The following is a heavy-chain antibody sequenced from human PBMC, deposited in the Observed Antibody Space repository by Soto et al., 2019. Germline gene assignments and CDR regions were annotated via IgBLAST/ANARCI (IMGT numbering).Heavy chain of an antibody. Sequence: GESLKVSCNGSGYMFTSYWIGWVRQMPGKGLEWMGIIYPGDSDTRYSPSFQGQVTISADKSISTAYLQWSSLKASDTAMYYCARRRGSGSYSVYGMDVWAQGTTVKVSS. CDR3: ARRRGSGSYSVYGMDV. CDR2: IYPGDSDT. D-gene: IGHD3-10*01. CDR1: GYMFTSYW. J-gene: IGHJ6*02. V-gene: IGHV5-51*01.